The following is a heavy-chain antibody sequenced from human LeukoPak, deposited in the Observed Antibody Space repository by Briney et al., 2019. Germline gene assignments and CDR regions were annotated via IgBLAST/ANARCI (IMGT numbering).Heavy chain of an antibody. Sequence: SETLSLTCTVSGGSINNYYWSWIRQPPGKGLEWIGCMYYSGSTNYNPSLKSRVTISVDTSQNQFSLQLSSVTAADTAVYHCARRSWGSDFDYWGQGALVTVSS. V-gene: IGHV4-59*01. CDR3: ARRSWGSDFDY. CDR1: GGSINNYY. D-gene: IGHD3-16*01. J-gene: IGHJ4*02. CDR2: MYYSGST.